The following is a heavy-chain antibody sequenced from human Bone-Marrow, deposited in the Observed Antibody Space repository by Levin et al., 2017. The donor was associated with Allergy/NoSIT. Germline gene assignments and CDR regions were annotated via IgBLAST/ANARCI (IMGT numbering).Heavy chain of an antibody. V-gene: IGHV1-18*01. D-gene: IGHD6-19*01. CDR1: GYTFTSYG. Sequence: GESLKISCKASGYTFTSYGISWVRQAPGQGLEWMGWISAYNGNTNYAQKLQGRVTMTTDTSTSTAYMELRSLRSDDTAVYYCARDQYSSGWLPGRAFDYWGQGTLVTVSS. J-gene: IGHJ4*02. CDR3: ARDQYSSGWLPGRAFDY. CDR2: ISAYNGNT.